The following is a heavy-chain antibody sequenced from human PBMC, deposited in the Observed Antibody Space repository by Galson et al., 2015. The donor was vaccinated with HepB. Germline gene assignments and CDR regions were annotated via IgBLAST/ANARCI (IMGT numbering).Heavy chain of an antibody. Sequence: SLRLSCAASGFTFTRHTMNWVRQAPGKGLEWVSSISSSRSYIYYADSVKGRFTITRDNAKKSLYLQMNSLRAEDTAVYYCARDISKVWFGELPRMDAFDIWGQGTMVTVSS. J-gene: IGHJ3*02. CDR3: ARDISKVWFGELPRMDAFDI. D-gene: IGHD3-10*01. V-gene: IGHV3-21*01. CDR2: ISSSRSYI. CDR1: GFTFTRHT.